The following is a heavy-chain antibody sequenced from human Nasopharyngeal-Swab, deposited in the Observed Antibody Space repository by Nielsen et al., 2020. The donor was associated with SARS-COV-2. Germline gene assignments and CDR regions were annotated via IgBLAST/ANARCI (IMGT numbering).Heavy chain of an antibody. CDR2: MNPYSVNT. CDR1: GYSFRRKE. CDR3: VRLEVRGVIGP. Sequence: ASVKVSCKASGYSFRRKEMKRGGRETGHGREWMGWMNPYSVNTGYAQKFQGRVTMTRDTSITTAYMDLSSLMPEDTAVYYCVRLEVRGVIGPWGQGTVVTVSS. J-gene: IGHJ5*02. D-gene: IGHD3-10*01. V-gene: IGHV1-8*01.